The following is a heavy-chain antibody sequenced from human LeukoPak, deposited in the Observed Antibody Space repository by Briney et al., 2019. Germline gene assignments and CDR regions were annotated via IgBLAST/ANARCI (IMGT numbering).Heavy chain of an antibody. J-gene: IGHJ6*02. CDR2: IYPGDSDT. CDR3: ARHEMRGYGALASCMDV. Sequence: NHGESLKISCKGSGYSFTSYWIGWVRQMPGKGLEWMGIIYPGDSDTRYSPSFQGPVTISADKSISTPYLQWSSLKASDTAMYYCARHEMRGYGALASCMDVWGQGTTVTVSS. CDR1: GYSFTSYW. V-gene: IGHV5-51*01. D-gene: IGHD4-17*01.